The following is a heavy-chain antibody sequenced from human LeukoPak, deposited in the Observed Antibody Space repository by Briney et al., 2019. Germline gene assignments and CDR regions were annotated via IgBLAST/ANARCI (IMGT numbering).Heavy chain of an antibody. J-gene: IGHJ4*02. CDR3: ARVGYSSSWYDPPDFDY. CDR1: GGSFSGYY. Sequence: SETLSLTCAVYGGSFSGYYWSWILQPPGKGLEWIGEINHSGSTNYNPSLKSRVTISVDTSKNQFSLKLSSVTAADTAVYYCARVGYSSSWYDPPDFDYWGQGTLVTVSS. V-gene: IGHV4-34*01. D-gene: IGHD6-13*01. CDR2: INHSGST.